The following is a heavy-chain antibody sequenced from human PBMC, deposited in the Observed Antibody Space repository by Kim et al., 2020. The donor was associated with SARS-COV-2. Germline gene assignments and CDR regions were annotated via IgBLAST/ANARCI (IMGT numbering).Heavy chain of an antibody. D-gene: IGHD3-16*01. CDR2: IYYRGST. CDR3: ARIGRRLHAFDI. J-gene: IGHJ3*02. CDR1: GGSISSSSYY. Sequence: SETLSLTCTVSGGSISSSSYYWGWIRHPPGKGLEWIGSIYYRGSTYYNPSLKSRVTISVDTSKNQFSLKLSSVTAADTAVYYCARIGRRLHAFDIWGKGTMVAVSS. V-gene: IGHV4-39*01.